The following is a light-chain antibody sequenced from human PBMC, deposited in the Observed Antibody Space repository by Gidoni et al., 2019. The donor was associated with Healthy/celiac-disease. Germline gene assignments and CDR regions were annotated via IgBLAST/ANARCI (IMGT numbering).Light chain of an antibody. CDR1: QRISSW. V-gene: IGKV1-5*03. CDR2: EAS. CDR3: QQNNSYWT. Sequence: DIQMTQSPSTLSASVGDSVTITCRASQRISSWLAWYQQKPGKAPKLLIYEASSLESGGPPRFSGSGSGTEFTITISSLQPDYFATYYWQQNNSYWTFGQGTKVEIK. J-gene: IGKJ1*01.